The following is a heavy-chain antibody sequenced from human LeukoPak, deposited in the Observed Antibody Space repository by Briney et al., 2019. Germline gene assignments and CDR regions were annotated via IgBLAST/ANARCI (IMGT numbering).Heavy chain of an antibody. CDR3: ARDRAGPTLRFLGYYYYMDV. D-gene: IGHD3-3*01. J-gene: IGHJ6*03. V-gene: IGHV4-61*01. Sequence: SETLSLTCTVSGGSISSSSYYWGWIRQPPGKGLEWIGYIYYSGSTNYNPSLKSRVTISVDTSKNQFSLKLSSVTAADTAVYYCARDRAGPTLRFLGYYYYMDVWGKGTTVTVSS. CDR1: GGSISSSSYY. CDR2: IYYSGST.